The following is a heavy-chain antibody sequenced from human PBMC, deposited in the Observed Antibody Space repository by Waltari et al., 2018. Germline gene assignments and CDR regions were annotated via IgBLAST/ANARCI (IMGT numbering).Heavy chain of an antibody. V-gene: IGHV3-7*01. Sequence: EVQLVESGGGLVQPGGSLRLSCATSGFTFSNFWMSWVRQAPGKGLEWVANIKQDGSEKYYVDSVMGRFTISRDNAKNSLYLQMSSLRVEDTAVYYCARLWYNWNPFDQWDQGALVTVSS. CDR3: ARLWYNWNPFDQ. J-gene: IGHJ4*02. CDR2: IKQDGSEK. D-gene: IGHD1-20*01. CDR1: GFTFSNFW.